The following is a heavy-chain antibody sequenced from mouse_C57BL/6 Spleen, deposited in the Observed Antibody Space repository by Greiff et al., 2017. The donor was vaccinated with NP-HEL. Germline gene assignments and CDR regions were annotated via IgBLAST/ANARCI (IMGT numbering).Heavy chain of an antibody. J-gene: IGHJ3*01. CDR3: TTPYGSGYVRFAY. Sequence: EVKLQQSGAELVRPGASVKLSCTASGFNIKDYYMHWVKQRPEQGLEWIGWIDPENGDTEYASKFQGKATITADTSSNTAYLQLSSLTSEDTAVYYFTTPYGSGYVRFAYWGQGTLVTVSA. CDR1: GFNIKDYY. CDR2: IDPENGDT. V-gene: IGHV14-4*01. D-gene: IGHD3-2*02.